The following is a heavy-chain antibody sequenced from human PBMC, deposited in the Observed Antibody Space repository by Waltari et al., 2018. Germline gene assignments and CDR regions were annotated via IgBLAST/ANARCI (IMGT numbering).Heavy chain of an antibody. CDR3: ARENYDSSGTY. V-gene: IGHV4-61*02. CDR1: GGSISSGRYS. Sequence: QVQLQESGPGLVKPSQTLSLTCPVSGGSISSGRYSWSWIRQPAGKGLEWIGRIYTSGSTNYNPSLKSRVTISVDTSKNQFSLKLSSVTAADTAVYYCARENYDSSGTYWGQGTLVTVSS. D-gene: IGHD3-22*01. CDR2: IYTSGST. J-gene: IGHJ4*02.